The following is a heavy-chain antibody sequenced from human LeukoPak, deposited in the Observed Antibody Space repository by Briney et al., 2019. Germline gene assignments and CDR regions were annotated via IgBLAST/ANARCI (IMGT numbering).Heavy chain of an antibody. J-gene: IGHJ4*02. Sequence: XTSYGISWXRQAPGQGXEXXXXXSAYNGNTNYAQKLQGRVTMTTDTSTSTAYMELRSLRSDDTAVYYCARGVGDSSGWYFFDYWGQGTLVTVSS. CDR2: XSAYNGNT. CDR3: ARGVGDSSGWYFFDY. D-gene: IGHD6-19*01. CDR1: XTSYG. V-gene: IGHV1-18*04.